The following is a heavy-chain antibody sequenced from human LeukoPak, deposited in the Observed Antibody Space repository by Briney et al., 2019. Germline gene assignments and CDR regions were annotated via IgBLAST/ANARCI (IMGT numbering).Heavy chain of an antibody. CDR2: ISYDGSNK. V-gene: IGHV3-30*18. J-gene: IGHJ4*02. D-gene: IGHD6-13*01. Sequence: PGGSLRLSCAASGFTFSSYGMHWVRQAPGKGLEWVAVISYDGSNKYYADSVKGRFTISRDNSKNTLYLQMNSLRAEDTAVYYCAKIGDIAAAGPELHYWGQGTLVTVSS. CDR3: AKIGDIAAAGPELHY. CDR1: GFTFSSYG.